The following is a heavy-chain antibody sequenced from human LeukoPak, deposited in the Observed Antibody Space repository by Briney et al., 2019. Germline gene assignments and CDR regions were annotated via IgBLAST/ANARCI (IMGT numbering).Heavy chain of an antibody. Sequence: SETLSLTCTVSGGSISSSSYYWGWIRQPPGKGLEWIGSIYYSGSTYYNPSLKSRVTISVDTSKNQFSLKLSSVTAADTAVYYCARPVVAGTSNFASWGQGTLVTVSS. J-gene: IGHJ4*02. CDR3: ARPVVAGTSNFAS. D-gene: IGHD6-19*01. V-gene: IGHV4-39*01. CDR2: IYYSGST. CDR1: GGSISSSSYY.